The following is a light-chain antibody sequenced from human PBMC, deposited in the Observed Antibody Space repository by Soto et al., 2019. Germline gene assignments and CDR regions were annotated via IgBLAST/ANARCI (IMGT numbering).Light chain of an antibody. J-gene: IGKJ2*01. Sequence: EIVLTQSPGTLSLSPGERATLSCRASQSVSSSYLAWYQQKPGQAPRLLIYGASSRATGIPDRFSGSGSGTDLTLTISRLEPEDFAVYYCQQYGSSPNTFGQGTKLEI. CDR2: GAS. V-gene: IGKV3-20*01. CDR1: QSVSSSY. CDR3: QQYGSSPNT.